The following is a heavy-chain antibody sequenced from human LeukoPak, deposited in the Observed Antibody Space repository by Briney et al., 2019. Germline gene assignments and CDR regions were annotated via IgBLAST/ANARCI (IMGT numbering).Heavy chain of an antibody. Sequence: SETLSLTCTVSGGSISSYCWSWIRQPAGKGLEWIGRIYTSGSTNYNPSLKSRVTMSVDTSKNQFSLKLSSVTAADTAVYYCASSYYYGSGSQWYFDLWGRGTLVTVSS. J-gene: IGHJ2*01. CDR2: IYTSGST. CDR3: ASSYYYGSGSQWYFDL. D-gene: IGHD3-10*01. V-gene: IGHV4-4*07. CDR1: GGSISSYC.